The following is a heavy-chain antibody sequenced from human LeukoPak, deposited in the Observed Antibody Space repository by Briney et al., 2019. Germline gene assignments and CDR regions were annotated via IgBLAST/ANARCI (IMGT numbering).Heavy chain of an antibody. CDR3: ARSGVFTGYDAFDI. CDR2: VYYRGST. Sequence: SETLSLTCTVSGGSINISYWSWIRQPPGKGLEWIGYVYYRGSTNYNPSLKSRVTISVDTSRNQYSLKLSSVTAADTAVYYCARSGVFTGYDAFDIWGQGTRVTVSS. D-gene: IGHD6-13*01. CDR1: GGSINISY. J-gene: IGHJ3*02. V-gene: IGHV4-59*08.